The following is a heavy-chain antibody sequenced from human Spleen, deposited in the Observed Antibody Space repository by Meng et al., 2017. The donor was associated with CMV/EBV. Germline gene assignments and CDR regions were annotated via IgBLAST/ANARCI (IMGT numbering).Heavy chain of an antibody. Sequence: QIQVLKSGPEWRRPGASVKVSCKASGYKFDIYGITWVRQAPGQGLEWVGWVGAENGETNYGQKFQVRVTVTADTFTKTAYMEMRSLRSDDSAIYYCARAGAAVTTNFEFWGQGTLVTVSS. CDR3: ARAGAAVTTNFEF. CDR2: VGAENGET. J-gene: IGHJ4*02. V-gene: IGHV1-18*01. CDR1: GYKFDIYG. D-gene: IGHD4-17*01.